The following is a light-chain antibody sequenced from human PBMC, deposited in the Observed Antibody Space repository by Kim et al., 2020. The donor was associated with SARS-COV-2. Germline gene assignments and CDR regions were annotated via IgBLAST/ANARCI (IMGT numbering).Light chain of an antibody. CDR2: AAS. Sequence: ASVGARVTITFRASQGISNYLACFQQKPGKVPELLIYAASTLQSGVPSRFSGSGSGTDFTLTISSLQPEDVATYYCQNYNTAPRTFGQGTKVDIK. CDR1: QGISNY. J-gene: IGKJ1*01. V-gene: IGKV1-27*01. CDR3: QNYNTAPRT.